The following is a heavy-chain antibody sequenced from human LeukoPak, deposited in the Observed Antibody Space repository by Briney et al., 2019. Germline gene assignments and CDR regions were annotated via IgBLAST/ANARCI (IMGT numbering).Heavy chain of an antibody. Sequence: GGSLRLSCAASGFNFSDYSMHWVRQAPGKGVEWVSSISSSTNYIYYRDSVKGRFTISRDNARNSLYLQMNSLRAEDTAVYYCASEIVGTIDYWGQGTLVTVSS. CDR2: ISSSTNYI. CDR1: GFNFSDYS. D-gene: IGHD3-22*01. J-gene: IGHJ4*02. CDR3: ASEIVGTIDY. V-gene: IGHV3-21*01.